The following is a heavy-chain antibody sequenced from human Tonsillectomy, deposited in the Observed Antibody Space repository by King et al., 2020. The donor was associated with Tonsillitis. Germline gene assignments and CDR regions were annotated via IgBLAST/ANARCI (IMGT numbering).Heavy chain of an antibody. CDR2: ISSGGSTV. J-gene: IGHJ6*02. CDR1: GFTFSDHY. CDR3: ARDRWFGGV. Sequence: VQLVESGGGLVKPGVSLRLSCAASGFTFSDHYMSWIRQAPGKWLDGGSYISSGGSTVYYADSVKGRFTISRDNAKNSLYLQMNSLRAEDTAVYYCARDRWFGGVWGQGTTVTVSS. V-gene: IGHV3-11*01. D-gene: IGHD3-10*01.